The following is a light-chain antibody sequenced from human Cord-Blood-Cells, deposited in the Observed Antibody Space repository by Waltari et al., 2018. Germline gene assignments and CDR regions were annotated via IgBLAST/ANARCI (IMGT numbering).Light chain of an antibody. CDR3: QQYGSSPSYT. CDR1: QDISNY. Sequence: DIQMTQSPSSLSASVGDRVTITCQASQDISNYLNWYQQKPGKAPKLLIYDASNLETGVPSRFSGSGSGTDFTFTISRLEPEDFAVYYCQQYGSSPSYTFGQGTKLEIK. CDR2: DAS. V-gene: IGKV1-33*01. J-gene: IGKJ2*01.